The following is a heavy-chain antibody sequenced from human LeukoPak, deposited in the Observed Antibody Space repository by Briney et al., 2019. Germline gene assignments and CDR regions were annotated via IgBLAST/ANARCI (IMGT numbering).Heavy chain of an antibody. CDR1: KYTFTASY. V-gene: IGHV1-2*02. Sequence: GASVKVSCKASKYTFTASYIHWVRQAPGQGPEWMGWIHPNTGTTNFAQKFQGRVALTRDASITTAYMDLSSLRSDDTAMYYCARHSGEQWLSHFDYWGQGTLVTVSS. J-gene: IGHJ4*02. CDR3: ARHSGEQWLSHFDY. CDR2: IHPNTGTT. D-gene: IGHD5-12*01.